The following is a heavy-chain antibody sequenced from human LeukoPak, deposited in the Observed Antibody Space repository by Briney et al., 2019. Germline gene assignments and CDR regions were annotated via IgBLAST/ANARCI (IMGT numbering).Heavy chain of an antibody. V-gene: IGHV4-4*08. CDR1: GTSVRTYF. CDR2: IYSSGTT. D-gene: IGHD2-21*01. CDR3: AREAPLYSGTAFDI. J-gene: IGHJ3*02. Sequence: SEARSLTCTVSGTSVRTYFWSWIRQSPGRGLEWIGNIYSSGTTTYNPSLNSRVTISIDTSKNQVFLRLNAVSAADTAVYYCAREAPLYSGTAFDIWGQGTLVSVSS.